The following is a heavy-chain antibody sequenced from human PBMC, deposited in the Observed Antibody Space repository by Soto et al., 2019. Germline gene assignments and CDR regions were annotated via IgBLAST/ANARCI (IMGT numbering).Heavy chain of an antibody. J-gene: IGHJ4*02. Sequence: GASVKVSCKSSGYTFNSYGISWVRQAPGQGLEWMGWISAYNGKTNYAQKLQGRVTMTTDTSTDTAYMELRSLRSEDTAVYYCATDRYCSGGSCRLDYWGQGTLVTVSS. V-gene: IGHV1-18*01. CDR2: ISAYNGKT. CDR1: GYTFNSYG. CDR3: ATDRYCSGGSCRLDY. D-gene: IGHD2-15*01.